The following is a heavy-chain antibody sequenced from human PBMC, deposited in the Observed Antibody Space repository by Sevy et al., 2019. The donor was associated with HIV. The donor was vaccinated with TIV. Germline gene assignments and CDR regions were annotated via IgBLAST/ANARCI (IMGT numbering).Heavy chain of an antibody. J-gene: IGHJ3*02. V-gene: IGHV3-74*01. CDR3: ARWRAVAGSPHAFDI. Sequence: GGSLRLSCAASGFTFSSYWMHWVRQAPGKGLMWVSRINGDRSSTSYADSVKGRFTISRDNAKNTLYLQMNSLRAEDTAVYYCARWRAVAGSPHAFDIWGQGTMVTVSS. CDR1: GFTFSSYW. D-gene: IGHD6-19*01. CDR2: INGDRSST.